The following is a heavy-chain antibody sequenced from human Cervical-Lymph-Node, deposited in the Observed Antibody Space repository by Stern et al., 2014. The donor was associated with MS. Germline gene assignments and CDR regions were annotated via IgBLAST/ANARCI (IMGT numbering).Heavy chain of an antibody. D-gene: IGHD4/OR15-4a*01. CDR1: GYTFTDYG. CDR3: ARDRANYGVFDY. V-gene: IGHV1-18*01. Sequence: VQLVESGGEVKKPGASVKVSCKTSGYTFTDYGVTWVRLAPGQGLEWMGWVSGHNGVTNDARKFQDRVTISRDTSTSTAYMELRSLRADDTAVYYCARDRANYGVFDYWGQGSLVTVSA. J-gene: IGHJ4*02. CDR2: VSGHNGVT.